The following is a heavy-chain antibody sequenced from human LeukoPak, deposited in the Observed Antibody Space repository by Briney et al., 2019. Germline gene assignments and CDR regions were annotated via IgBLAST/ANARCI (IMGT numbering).Heavy chain of an antibody. CDR2: MNPNSGNT. CDR3: ARERSAYYYDSSGYRSISGYYYYYMDV. D-gene: IGHD3-22*01. V-gene: IGHV1-8*01. CDR1: GYTFTTYD. Sequence: ASVKVSCKASGYTFTTYDINWVRQATGQGLEWMGWMNPNSGNTGYAQKFQGRVTMTRNTSISTAYMELSSLRSEDTAVYYCARERSAYYYDSSGYRSISGYYYYYMDVWGKGTTVTISS. J-gene: IGHJ6*03.